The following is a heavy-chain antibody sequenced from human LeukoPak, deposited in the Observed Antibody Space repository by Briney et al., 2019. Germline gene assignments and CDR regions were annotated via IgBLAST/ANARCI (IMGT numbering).Heavy chain of an antibody. Sequence: GGSLRLSCAASGLAFSSYAMNWVRQPPGKGLEWVSTISVASITFYTDSVKGRFTISMDNSRNTVYLQMTSLRADDTAVYYCADYGVSGVRNNFYWGQGTLVTVSS. D-gene: IGHD3-3*01. CDR1: GLAFSSYA. J-gene: IGHJ4*02. CDR2: ISVASIT. CDR3: ADYGVSGVRNNFY. V-gene: IGHV3-23*01.